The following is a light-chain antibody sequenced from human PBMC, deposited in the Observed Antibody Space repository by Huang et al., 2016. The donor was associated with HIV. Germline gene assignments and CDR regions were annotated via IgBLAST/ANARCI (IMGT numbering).Light chain of an antibody. J-gene: IGKJ1*01. CDR3: QQYYSSLWT. CDR1: QSLLYNSNNKKY. Sequence: DIVLTQSPDSLTVSLGERATIHCKSSQSLLYNSNNKKYLNWDQQKPGQPPKLLIYGASARESGVPDRFSGSGSGTNFSLTINSLQAEDVAVYYCQQYYSSLWTFGQGTKVDIK. V-gene: IGKV4-1*01. CDR2: GAS.